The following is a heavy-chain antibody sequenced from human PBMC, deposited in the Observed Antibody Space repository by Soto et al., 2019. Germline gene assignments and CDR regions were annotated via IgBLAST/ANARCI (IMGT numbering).Heavy chain of an antibody. D-gene: IGHD2-15*01. J-gene: IGHJ4*02. V-gene: IGHV1-24*01. CDR3: AIFPVEGYCSGGSCYD. Sequence: QVQVVQSGAEVKKPGASVKVSCKISGYTLTELSMHWVRQAPGKGLEWMGGFDREDGETSLAQKFQGRVTMTEDTSTDTAYMELSSLRSEDTAVYYCAIFPVEGYCSGGSCYDWGQGTLVTVSS. CDR1: GYTLTELS. CDR2: FDREDGET.